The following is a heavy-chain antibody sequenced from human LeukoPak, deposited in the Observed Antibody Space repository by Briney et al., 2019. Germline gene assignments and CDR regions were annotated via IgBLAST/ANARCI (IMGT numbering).Heavy chain of an antibody. CDR3: ATIFGVVIAPFDY. CDR1: GLTFSSYA. D-gene: IGHD3-3*01. CDR2: ISGSGGST. V-gene: IGHV3-23*01. Sequence: GGSLRLSCAASGLTFSSYAMSWVRQAPGKGLEWVSAISGSGGSTYYADSVKGRFTISRDNSKNTLYLQMNSLRAEDTAVYYCATIFGVVIAPFDYWGQGTLVTVSS. J-gene: IGHJ4*02.